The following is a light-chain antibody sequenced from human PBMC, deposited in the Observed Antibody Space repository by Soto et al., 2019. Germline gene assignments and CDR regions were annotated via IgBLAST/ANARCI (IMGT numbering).Light chain of an antibody. CDR2: KAS. Sequence: DIPMTQSPSTLSASVGDTVTITYRASRTIGPWLAWYQQKPGKAPKLLIYKASNLESGVPSRFSGSGSGTEFALTISSLQPDDFATYYCQLYDNYSWTFGPGTKVEIK. V-gene: IGKV1-5*03. CDR3: QLYDNYSWT. CDR1: RTIGPW. J-gene: IGKJ1*01.